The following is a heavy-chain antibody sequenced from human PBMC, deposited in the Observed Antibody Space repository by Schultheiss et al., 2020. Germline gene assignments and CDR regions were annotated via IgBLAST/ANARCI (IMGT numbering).Heavy chain of an antibody. Sequence: GSLRLSCTVSGGSISSYYWSWIRQPAGKGLEWIGRISASGSTNYNPSLESRVTISVDLSKNQFSLKLTSVTATDTAVYFCARRGDMDVWGQGTTVTVSS. J-gene: IGHJ6*02. V-gene: IGHV4-4*07. CDR1: GGSISSYY. CDR3: ARRGDMDV. CDR2: ISASGST.